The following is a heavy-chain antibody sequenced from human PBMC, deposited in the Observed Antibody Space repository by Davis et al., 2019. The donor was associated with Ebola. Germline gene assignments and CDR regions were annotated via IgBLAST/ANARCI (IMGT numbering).Heavy chain of an antibody. V-gene: IGHV4-39*01. D-gene: IGHD6-19*01. Sequence: MPSETLSLTCTVSGGSISSSSYYWGWIRQPPGKGLEWIGSIYYSGSTYYNPSLKSRVTISVDTSKNQFSLKLSSVTAADTAVYYCARHGGLAVAGNFDYWGQGTLVTVSS. CDR2: IYYSGST. J-gene: IGHJ4*02. CDR3: ARHGGLAVAGNFDY. CDR1: GGSISSSSYY.